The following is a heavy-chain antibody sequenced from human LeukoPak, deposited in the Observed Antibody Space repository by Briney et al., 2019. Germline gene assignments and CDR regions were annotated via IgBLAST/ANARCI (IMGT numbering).Heavy chain of an antibody. CDR1: GYTFTSYG. CDR2: ISAYNGNT. V-gene: IGHV1-18*01. CDR3: ARDPHYGSGSYPPSRFDP. D-gene: IGHD3-10*01. J-gene: IGHJ5*02. Sequence: ASVKVSCKASGYTFTSYGISWVRQAPGQGLEWMGWISAYNGNTNYAQKLQGRVTMTTDTSTSTAYMELRSLRSDDTAVYYCARDPHYGSGSYPPSRFDPWGQGTLVTISS.